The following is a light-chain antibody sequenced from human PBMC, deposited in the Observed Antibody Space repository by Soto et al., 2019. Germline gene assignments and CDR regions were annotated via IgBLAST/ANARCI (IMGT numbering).Light chain of an antibody. CDR2: AAA. Sequence: DIQMTQSQSSLSASIGDRVTISCRASQNIERYLNWYQHKPGRAPQLLMFAAANLESGVPTRFSGSGSGTDFTLTISSLQPGDFATYYCQQTYTTTHSFGQGTKVDMK. J-gene: IGKJ2*01. V-gene: IGKV1-39*01. CDR3: QQTYTTTHS. CDR1: QNIERY.